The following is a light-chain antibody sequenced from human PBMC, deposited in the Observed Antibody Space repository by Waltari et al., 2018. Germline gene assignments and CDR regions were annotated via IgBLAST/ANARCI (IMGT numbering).Light chain of an antibody. CDR3: QVWDANTDPGV. V-gene: IGLV3-21*01. J-gene: IGLJ1*01. CDR2: YDS. CDR1: NIERKS. Sequence: SYVLTQPPSVAVAPGETARVTCGGNNIERKSGNWYQQKPGQAPVLVISYDSDRPSGIPERFSGSNSGDTATLTISRVEAGDEADYYCQVWDANTDPGVFGTGTEVTVL.